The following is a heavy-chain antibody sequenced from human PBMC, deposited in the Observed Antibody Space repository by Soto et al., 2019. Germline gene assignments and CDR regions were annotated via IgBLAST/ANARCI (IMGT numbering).Heavy chain of an antibody. CDR1: GGTLSDHG. J-gene: IGHJ3*02. V-gene: IGHV1-69*06. CDR3: ARGVYGSGNYYTGPSAFDI. Sequence: QVQLEQSGAEVMKPGSSVKIFCKASGGTLSDHGVSWLRQAPGEGLEWVGGTIPVFNTAKYAPKFQGRVTIAADKSTNIAYMELGSLRSDDTAFYYCARGVYGSGNYYTGPSAFDIWGQGTLVIVSS. D-gene: IGHD3-10*01. CDR2: TIPVFNTA.